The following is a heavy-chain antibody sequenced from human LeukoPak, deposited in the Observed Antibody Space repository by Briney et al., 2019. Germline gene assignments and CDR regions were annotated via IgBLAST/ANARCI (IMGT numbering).Heavy chain of an antibody. J-gene: IGHJ4*02. CDR3: ARDVVRSPVDY. Sequence: QPGGSLRLSCAASGFTFSSYWMSWVRQAPGKGLEWVANIKQDGSEKYYVDSVKGRFTISRDNAKNSLYLQMNSPRAEDTAVYYCARDVVRSPVDYWGQGTLVTVSS. V-gene: IGHV3-7*01. CDR1: GFTFSSYW. D-gene: IGHD2-21*01. CDR2: IKQDGSEK.